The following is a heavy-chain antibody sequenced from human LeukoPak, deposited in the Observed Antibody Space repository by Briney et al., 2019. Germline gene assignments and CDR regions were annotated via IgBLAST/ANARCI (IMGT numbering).Heavy chain of an antibody. CDR2: IYYSGST. D-gene: IGHD2-2*01. J-gene: IGHJ4*02. CDR3: AVTSSTSAYFDY. CDR1: GGSISSGGYY. V-gene: IGHV4-31*03. Sequence: SQTLSLTCTVSGGSISSGGYYWSWIRQHPGKGLEWIGYIYYSGSTYYNPSLKSRVTISVGTSKNQFSLKLSSVTAADTAVYYCAVTSSTSAYFDYWGQGTLVTVSS.